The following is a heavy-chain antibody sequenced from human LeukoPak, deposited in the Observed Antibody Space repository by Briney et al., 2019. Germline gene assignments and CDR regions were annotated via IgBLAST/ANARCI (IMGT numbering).Heavy chain of an antibody. CDR2: IYYSGST. D-gene: IGHD3-3*01. V-gene: IGHV4-59*01. Sequence: SQTLSLTCTVSGGSIGSYYWSWIRQPPGKGLEWIGYIYYSGSTNYNPSLKSRVTISVDTSKNQFSLKLSSVTAADTAVYYCARDRRRITIFGVVQRVNWFDPWGQGTLVTVSS. J-gene: IGHJ5*02. CDR1: GGSIGSYY. CDR3: ARDRRRITIFGVVQRVNWFDP.